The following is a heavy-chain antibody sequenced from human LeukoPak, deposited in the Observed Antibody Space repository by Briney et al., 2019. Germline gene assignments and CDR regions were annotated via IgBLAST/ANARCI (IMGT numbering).Heavy chain of an antibody. Sequence: PSETLSLTCTVSGDSISGYYWNWIRQAPGTGLEWIGQIYYNGNTNYNPSLKSRVTISVDTSKNQFSLKLSSVTAADTAVYYCVRRPGGDSGGFFDYWGQGTLVTVSS. CDR1: GDSISGYY. J-gene: IGHJ4*02. D-gene: IGHD2-21*02. V-gene: IGHV4-59*08. CDR2: IYYNGNT. CDR3: VRRPGGDSGGFFDY.